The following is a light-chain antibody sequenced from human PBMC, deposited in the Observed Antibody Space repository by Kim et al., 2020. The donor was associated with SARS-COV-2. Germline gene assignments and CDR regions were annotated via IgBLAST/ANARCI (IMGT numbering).Light chain of an antibody. CDR2: DAS. V-gene: IGKV3-11*01. Sequence: EIELTQSPGTLSLSPGERATLSCRASQSVGSFLAWYQQKPGQAPRRLIYDASNRATGIPARFSGSGSGTDFTLTISSLEPEDFAVYYCQHRSSWPLTFGGGTNLEIK. J-gene: IGKJ4*01. CDR1: QSVGSF. CDR3: QHRSSWPLT.